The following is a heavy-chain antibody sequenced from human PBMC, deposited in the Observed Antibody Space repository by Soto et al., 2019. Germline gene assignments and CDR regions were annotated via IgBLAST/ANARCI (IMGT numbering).Heavy chain of an antibody. CDR2: IKSKALGGTT. Sequence: EVHLVDSGGDLVKPGGSLRLSCAGSGFVFSNAWINWVRQAPGKGLEWVGRIKSKALGGTTDFAAPGRGRFAITRDDSRNMAYMQMNSLNTEDTAVYYCTTDSYSTMIEVRFDYWGHGTPVTVSS. J-gene: IGHJ4*01. D-gene: IGHD3-22*01. CDR1: GFVFSNAW. V-gene: IGHV3-15*07. CDR3: TTDSYSTMIEVRFDY.